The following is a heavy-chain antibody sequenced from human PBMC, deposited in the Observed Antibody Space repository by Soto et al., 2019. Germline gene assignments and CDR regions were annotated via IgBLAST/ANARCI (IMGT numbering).Heavy chain of an antibody. CDR2: IKQDGSEK. Sequence: GGSLRLSCAASGFTFSSYWMSWVRQAPGRGLEWVANIKQDGSEKYYVDSVKGRFTISRDNAKNSLYLQMNSLRAEDTAVYYCASSESVLRYFDWLFWFDYWGQGTLVTVSS. D-gene: IGHD3-9*01. CDR3: ASSESVLRYFDWLFWFDY. J-gene: IGHJ5*01. CDR1: GFTFSSYW. V-gene: IGHV3-7*01.